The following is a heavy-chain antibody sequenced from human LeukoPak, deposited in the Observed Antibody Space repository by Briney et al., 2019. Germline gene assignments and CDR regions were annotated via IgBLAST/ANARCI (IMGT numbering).Heavy chain of an antibody. CDR1: GYTFTSYY. Sequence: ASVKVSCKASGYTFTSYYMHWVRQAPGQGLEWMGIINPSGGSTSCAQKFQGRVTMTRDTSTSTVYMELSSLRSEDTAVYYCARDGELERPLDYWGQGTLVTVSS. J-gene: IGHJ4*02. D-gene: IGHD1-1*01. V-gene: IGHV1-46*01. CDR3: ARDGELERPLDY. CDR2: INPSGGST.